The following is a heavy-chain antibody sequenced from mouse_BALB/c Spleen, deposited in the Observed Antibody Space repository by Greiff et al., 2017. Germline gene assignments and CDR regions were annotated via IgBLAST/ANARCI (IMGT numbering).Heavy chain of an antibody. V-gene: IGHV5-17*02. J-gene: IGHJ3*01. CDR1: GFTFSSFG. CDR2: ISSGSSTI. Sequence: EVQLQESGGGLVQPGGSRKLSCAASGFTFSSFGMHWVRQAPEKGLEWVAYISSGSSTIYYADTVKGRFTISRDNPKNTLFLQMTSLRSEDTAMYYCARGGAAWFAYWGQGTLVTVSA. CDR3: ARGGAAWFAY.